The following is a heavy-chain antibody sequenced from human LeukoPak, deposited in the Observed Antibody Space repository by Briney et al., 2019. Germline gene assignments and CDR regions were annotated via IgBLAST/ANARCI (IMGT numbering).Heavy chain of an antibody. CDR3: AGVLLEWSPWGDAFDI. Sequence: GGSLRLSCAASGFTFSSYGMHWVRQAPGKGLEWVAVIWYDGSNKYYADSVKGRFTISRDNSKNTLYLQMNSLRAEDTAVYYCAGVLLEWSPWGDAFDIWGQGTMVTVSS. CDR2: IWYDGSNK. J-gene: IGHJ3*02. D-gene: IGHD3-3*01. V-gene: IGHV3-33*01. CDR1: GFTFSSYG.